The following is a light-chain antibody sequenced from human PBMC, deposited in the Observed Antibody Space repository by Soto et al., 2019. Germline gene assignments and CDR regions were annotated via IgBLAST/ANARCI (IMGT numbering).Light chain of an antibody. Sequence: QSVLTQSPSASASLGASVKLTCTLSSGHSSYDIAWHQQQPDKGPRFLMTVNSGGSHNKGDGIPDRFSGSSSGAERYLTIPSLQSEDEADYYCQTWGTGYVVFGGGTKLTVL. CDR1: SGHSSYD. V-gene: IGLV4-69*01. CDR3: QTWGTGYVV. CDR2: VNSGGSH. J-gene: IGLJ2*01.